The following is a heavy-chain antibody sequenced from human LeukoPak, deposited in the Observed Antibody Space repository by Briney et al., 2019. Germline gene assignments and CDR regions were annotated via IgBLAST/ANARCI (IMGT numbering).Heavy chain of an antibody. CDR3: AKDLAVLRFLEWLFDY. V-gene: IGHV3-30*18. D-gene: IGHD3-3*01. CDR2: ISYDGSNK. J-gene: IGHJ4*02. CDR1: GFTFSSYG. Sequence: PGRSLRLSCAASGFTFSSYGMHWVRQAPGKGLEWVAVISYDGSNKYYADSVKGRFTISRDNSKNTPYLQMNSLRAEDTAVYYCAKDLAVLRFLEWLFDYWGQGTLVTVSS.